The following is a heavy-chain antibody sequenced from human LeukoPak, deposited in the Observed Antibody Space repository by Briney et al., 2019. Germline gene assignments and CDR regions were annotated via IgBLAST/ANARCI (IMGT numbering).Heavy chain of an antibody. CDR3: ATGGYGHQHPLYY. Sequence: GASVTVSCKVSGYTLTELSMHWVRQAPGKGLEWMGGFDPEDGETIYAQKFQGRVTMTEDTSTDTAYMELSSLRSEDTAVYYCATGGYGHQHPLYYWGQGTLVTVSS. CDR1: GYTLTELS. V-gene: IGHV1-24*01. D-gene: IGHD5-18*01. J-gene: IGHJ4*02. CDR2: FDPEDGET.